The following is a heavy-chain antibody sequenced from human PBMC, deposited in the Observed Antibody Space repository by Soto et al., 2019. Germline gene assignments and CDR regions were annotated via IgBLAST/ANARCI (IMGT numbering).Heavy chain of an antibody. CDR1: GFSLSTSGMC. Sequence: SCPTLVNPTETLTLTCTFSGFSLSTSGMCVSWIRQPPGKALEWLARIDSDDDKYYSTSLKTRLTISKDTSKNEVVLTMTNMAPLDTATYYCAHGPYYDSSSGYPPLDYWGQGTLVTVSS. CDR2: IDSDDDK. V-gene: IGHV2-70*11. D-gene: IGHD3-3*01. J-gene: IGHJ4*02. CDR3: AHGPYYDSSSGYPPLDY.